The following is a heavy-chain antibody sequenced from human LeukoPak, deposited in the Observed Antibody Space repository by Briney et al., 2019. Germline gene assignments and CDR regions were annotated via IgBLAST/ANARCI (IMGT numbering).Heavy chain of an antibody. D-gene: IGHD4-17*01. J-gene: IGHJ5*02. CDR2: INPSGGST. Sequence: ASVKVSCKASGYTFTSYYMHWVRQAPGQGLEWMGIINPSGGSTSYAQKFQGRVTMTRDTSTSTVYMELSSLRSEDTAVYYCARPSRGDSGYNWFDPWGQGTLVTVSS. CDR3: ARPSRGDSGYNWFDP. CDR1: GYTFTSYY. V-gene: IGHV1-46*01.